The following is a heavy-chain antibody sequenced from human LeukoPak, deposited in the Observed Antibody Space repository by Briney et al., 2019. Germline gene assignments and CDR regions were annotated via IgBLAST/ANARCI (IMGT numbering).Heavy chain of an antibody. CDR2: IYTTGST. CDR3: ARQRRALRGGSGAVDAFDI. D-gene: IGHD6-19*01. V-gene: IGHV4-4*07. Sequence: SETLSLTCTVSGGSISDYYWSWIRQPAGKGLEWIGRIYTTGSTDYNPSLKSRVTISVDTSKNQFSLKLSSVTAADTAVYYCARQRRALRGGSGAVDAFDIWSQGTMVTVSS. J-gene: IGHJ3*02. CDR1: GGSISDYY.